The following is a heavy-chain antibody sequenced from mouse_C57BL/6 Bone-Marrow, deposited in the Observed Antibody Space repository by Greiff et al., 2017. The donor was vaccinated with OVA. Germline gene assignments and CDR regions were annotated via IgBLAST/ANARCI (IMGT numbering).Heavy chain of an antibody. D-gene: IGHD2-4*01. CDR3: ARGDYDYDGPHYYFDY. CDR2: INPNNGGT. V-gene: IGHV1-18*01. J-gene: IGHJ2*01. CDR1: GYTFTDYN. Sequence: EVKLMESGPELVKPGASVKIPCKASGYTFTDYNMDWVKQSHGKSLEWIGDINPNNGGTIYNQKFKGKATLTVDKSSSTAYMELRSLASEDTAVYYCARGDYDYDGPHYYFDYWGQGTTLTVSS.